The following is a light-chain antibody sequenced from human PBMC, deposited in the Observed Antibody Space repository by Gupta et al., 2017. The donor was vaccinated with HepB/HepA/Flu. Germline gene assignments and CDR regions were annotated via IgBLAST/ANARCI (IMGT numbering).Light chain of an antibody. CDR2: QAS. CDR3: NQYTSYSFT. V-gene: IGKV1-5*03. J-gene: IGKJ4*01. CDR1: QSISDC. Sequence: DIQMTKSPSTLSASVGDRVTITCRASQSISDCLAWYKQKPGKAPQLLIYQASSLESGVPYRFSGSGSGTEFTLNISSLQPEDFAIYYCNQYTSYSFTFGRGTKVEIK.